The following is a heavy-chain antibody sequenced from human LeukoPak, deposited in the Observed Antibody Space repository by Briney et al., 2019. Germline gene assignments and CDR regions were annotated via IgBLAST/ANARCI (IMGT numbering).Heavy chain of an antibody. D-gene: IGHD2-2*01. CDR3: ARGDADCSSTSCYGAHGTDDAFDI. J-gene: IGHJ3*02. Sequence: PSETLSLTCAVYGGSFSGYYWSWIRQPPGEGLEWIGEINHSGSTNYNPSLKSRVTISVDTSKNQFSLKLSSVTAADTAVYYCARGDADCSSTSCYGAHGTDDAFDIWGQGTMVTVSS. CDR1: GGSFSGYY. CDR2: INHSGST. V-gene: IGHV4-34*01.